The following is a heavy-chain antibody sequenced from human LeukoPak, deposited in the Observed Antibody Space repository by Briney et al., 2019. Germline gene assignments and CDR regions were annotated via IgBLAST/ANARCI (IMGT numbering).Heavy chain of an antibody. CDR1: ADAITSHFY. V-gene: IGHV4-38-2*02. CDR2: VYHSGAN. CDR3: ARAGGFGELLPPTNFDY. Sequence: PSETLSLTCIVSADAITSHFYWGWIRQPPGNGGKGLEWIASVYHSGANYVNPSLKSRVSTSVDTSKNQFSLKLSSVTAADTAVYYCARAGGFGELLPPTNFDYWGQGTLVTVSS. J-gene: IGHJ4*02. D-gene: IGHD3-10*01.